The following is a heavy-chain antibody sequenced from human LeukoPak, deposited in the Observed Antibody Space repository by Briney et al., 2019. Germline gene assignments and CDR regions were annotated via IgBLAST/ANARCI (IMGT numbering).Heavy chain of an antibody. CDR2: TSLSADNI. V-gene: IGHV3-11*04. Sequence: VGSLRLSCAAAGFPPIDRYMSWIRQAPGKGMGWVAYTSLSADNIHYADSVKDRFTISRDSGKNSLYLKMNNLRAEDTAVYYCTREVVTQSIYSGYDAFDIWGRGTMVTVSS. CDR1: GFPPIDRY. CDR3: TREVVTQSIYSGYDAFDI. D-gene: IGHD5-12*01. J-gene: IGHJ3*02.